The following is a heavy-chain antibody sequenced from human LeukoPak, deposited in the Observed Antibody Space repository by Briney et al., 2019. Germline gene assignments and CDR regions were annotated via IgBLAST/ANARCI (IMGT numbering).Heavy chain of an antibody. J-gene: IGHJ6*03. CDR3: ARDPSSYYYYMDV. Sequence: GGSLRLSCAASGFTFSSYWMSWVRQAPGKGLEWVANIKQDGSEKYYVDSVKGRFTISRDNAKNSLYVQMNSLRAEDTAVYYCARDPSSYYYYMDVWGKGTTVTVSS. V-gene: IGHV3-7*01. CDR2: IKQDGSEK. CDR1: GFTFSSYW.